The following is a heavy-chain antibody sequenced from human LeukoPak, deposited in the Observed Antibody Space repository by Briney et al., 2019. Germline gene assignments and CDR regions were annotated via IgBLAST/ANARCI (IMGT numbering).Heavy chain of an antibody. CDR1: GGSISSSSYY. CDR3: ARQKADWRFNLTPNWFDP. D-gene: IGHD2-21*01. Sequence: SETLSLTCTVSGGSISSSSYYWGWIRQPPGKGLEWIGSVYYSGSTYYNPSLKSRVTISVDTSKSQFSLKLSSVTAADTAVYYCARQKADWRFNLTPNWFDPWGQGTLVTVSS. J-gene: IGHJ5*02. CDR2: VYYSGST. V-gene: IGHV4-39*01.